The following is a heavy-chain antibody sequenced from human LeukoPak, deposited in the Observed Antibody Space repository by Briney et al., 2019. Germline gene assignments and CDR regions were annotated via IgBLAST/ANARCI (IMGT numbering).Heavy chain of an antibody. Sequence: GGSLRLSCAASEFTVSTNYMSWVRQAPGKGLEWVSVIYSGGSTYYADSVRGRFTISRDTSKNTVYLQMNSLRAEDTAVYYCASISFPLMHFQHWGQGTLVTVSS. CDR2: IYSGGST. D-gene: IGHD2-8*01. CDR3: ASISFPLMHFQH. CDR1: EFTVSTNY. J-gene: IGHJ1*01. V-gene: IGHV3-53*01.